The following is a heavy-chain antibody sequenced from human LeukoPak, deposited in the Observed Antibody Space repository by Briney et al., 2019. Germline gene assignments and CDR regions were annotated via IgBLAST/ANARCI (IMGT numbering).Heavy chain of an antibody. Sequence: GGSLRLSCAASGFTFSTYWMSWVRQAPGKGLEWVANIKQDGREKYYVDSVKGRFTISRDNAKNLLYLQMNSLRAEDTAVYYCAREALLPGCQYCDYWGQGSLVTVSS. CDR3: AREALLPGCQYCDY. J-gene: IGHJ4*02. CDR1: GFTFSTYW. D-gene: IGHD3-9*01. CDR2: IKQDGREK. V-gene: IGHV3-7*03.